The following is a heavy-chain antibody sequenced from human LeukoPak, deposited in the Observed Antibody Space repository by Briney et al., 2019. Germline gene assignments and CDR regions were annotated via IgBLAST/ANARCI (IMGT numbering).Heavy chain of an antibody. CDR3: AKDLSSSWPFDY. CDR2: ISGSGGST. D-gene: IGHD6-13*01. CDR1: GFTFSSYG. Sequence: PGGSLRLSCAASGFTFSSYGMSWGPQAPGKGLGWVSAISGSGGSTYYADSVKGRFTISRDNSKNTLYLQMNSLRAEDTAVYYCAKDLSSSWPFDYWGQGTLVTVSS. V-gene: IGHV3-23*01. J-gene: IGHJ4*02.